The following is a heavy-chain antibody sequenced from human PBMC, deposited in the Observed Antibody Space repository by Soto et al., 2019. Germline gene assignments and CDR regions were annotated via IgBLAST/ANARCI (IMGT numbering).Heavy chain of an antibody. V-gene: IGHV3-13*01. CDR2: IGTAGDT. CDR3: ARGTGYCSGGSCYSDPRAFDI. CDR1: GFTFSSYD. J-gene: IGHJ3*02. D-gene: IGHD2-15*01. Sequence: GGSLRLSCAASGFTFSSYDMHWVRQATGKGLEWVSAIGTAGDTYYPGSVKGRFTISRENAKNSLYLQMNSLRAGDTAVYYCARGTGYCSGGSCYSDPRAFDIWGQGTMVTVSS.